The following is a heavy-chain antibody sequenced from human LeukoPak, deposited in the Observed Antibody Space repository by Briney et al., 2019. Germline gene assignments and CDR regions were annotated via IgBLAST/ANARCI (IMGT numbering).Heavy chain of an antibody. CDR2: LSDSGGDT. D-gene: IGHD3-10*01. Sequence: PGGSLRLSCAASGFTFSSYAMSWVRQAPGQGLEWVSTLSDSGGDTYYADSVKGRFTISRDNAKNSLYLQMNSLRAEDTAVYYCARGESEGPDGGDSDYWGQGTLVTVSS. V-gene: IGHV3-23*01. J-gene: IGHJ4*02. CDR1: GFTFSSYA. CDR3: ARGESEGPDGGDSDY.